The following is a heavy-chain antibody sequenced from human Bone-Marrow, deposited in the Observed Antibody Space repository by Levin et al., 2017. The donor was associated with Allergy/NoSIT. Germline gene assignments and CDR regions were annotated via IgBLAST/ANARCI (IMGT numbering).Heavy chain of an antibody. D-gene: IGHD2-15*01. CDR2: ISYDGSNK. CDR1: GFTFSSYG. CDR3: AKPIGYCSGGGCYSFDY. Sequence: GGSLRLSCAASGFTFSSYGMHWVRQAPGKGLEWVAVISYDGSNKYYADSVKGRFTISRDNSKNTLYLQMNSLRAEDTAVYYCAKPIGYCSGGGCYSFDYWGQGTLVTVSS. J-gene: IGHJ4*02. V-gene: IGHV3-30*18.